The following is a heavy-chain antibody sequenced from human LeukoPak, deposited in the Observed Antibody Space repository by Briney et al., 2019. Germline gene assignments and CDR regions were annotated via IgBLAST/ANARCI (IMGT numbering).Heavy chain of an antibody. J-gene: IGHJ5*02. CDR2: IYSSGGT. Sequence: PSETLSLTCTVSGGSINSVSHYWNWIRQPAGKGLEWIGRIYSSGGTRYNPSLKSRVTISVDTSKNQFSLKLSSVTAADTAVYYCARDPNWGSSNWFDPWGQGTLVTVSS. V-gene: IGHV4-61*02. CDR1: GGSINSVSHY. D-gene: IGHD7-27*01. CDR3: ARDPNWGSSNWFDP.